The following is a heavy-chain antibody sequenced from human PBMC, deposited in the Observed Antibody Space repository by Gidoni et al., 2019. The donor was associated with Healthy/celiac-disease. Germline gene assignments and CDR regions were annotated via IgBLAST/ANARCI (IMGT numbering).Heavy chain of an antibody. J-gene: IGHJ3*02. V-gene: IGHV3-23*01. CDR2: ISGSGSST. CDR1: GFTFSSYA. Sequence: EVQLLESGGGLVQPGASLRLPCAAFGFTFSSYAMSWVRQASGKGQEGVSAISGSGSSTYYADSVKGRFTISRDNSKNTLYLQMNSLRAEDTAVYYCAKDRGYSSSWYQIDAFDIWGQGTMVTVSS. CDR3: AKDRGYSSSWYQIDAFDI. D-gene: IGHD6-13*01.